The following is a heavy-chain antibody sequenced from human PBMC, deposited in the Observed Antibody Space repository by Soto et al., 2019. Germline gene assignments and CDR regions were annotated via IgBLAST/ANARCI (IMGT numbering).Heavy chain of an antibody. CDR3: ARDLAKGGGSAGFDY. CDR1: GYTFTVYY. D-gene: IGHD1-26*01. J-gene: IGHJ4*02. V-gene: IGHV1-2*02. CDR2: INSKSGGT. Sequence: QVQLVQSGAEVKKPGASVNVSCKASGYTFTVYYMHWVRQAPGQGLEWMGWINSKSGGTMYPQKFQGRVTMTWDTSISTAYMALTRLRSDDTAVYYWARDLAKGGGSAGFDYWGQGTLVTVSS.